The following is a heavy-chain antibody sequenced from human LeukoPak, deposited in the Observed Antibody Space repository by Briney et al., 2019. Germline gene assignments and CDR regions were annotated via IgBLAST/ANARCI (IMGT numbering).Heavy chain of an antibody. V-gene: IGHV4-34*01. J-gene: IGHJ4*02. CDR1: GGSFSGYY. CDR2: INHRGST. CDR3: ARVGDWNDLVY. Sequence: SETLSLTCAVYGGSFSGYYWSWIRQTPGKGLEWIGEINHRGSTNYNPSLKSRVTISVDTSKNQFSLKLSSVTAADTAVYYCARVGDWNDLVYWGQGTLVAVSS. D-gene: IGHD1-1*01.